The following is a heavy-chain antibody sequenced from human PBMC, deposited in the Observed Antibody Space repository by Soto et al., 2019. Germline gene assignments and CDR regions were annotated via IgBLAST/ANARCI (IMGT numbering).Heavy chain of an antibody. Sequence: AGGSLRLSCAASGFTFSSYAMHWVRQAPGKGLEWVAVISYDGSNKYYADSVKGRFTISRDNSKNTLYLQMNSLRAEDTAVYYCARDLNYYDSSGNLDYWGQGTLVTVSS. CDR2: ISYDGSNK. J-gene: IGHJ4*02. V-gene: IGHV3-30-3*01. D-gene: IGHD3-22*01. CDR3: ARDLNYYDSSGNLDY. CDR1: GFTFSSYA.